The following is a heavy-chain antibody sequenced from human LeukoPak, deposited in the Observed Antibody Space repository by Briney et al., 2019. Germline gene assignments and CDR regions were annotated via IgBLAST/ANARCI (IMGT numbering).Heavy chain of an antibody. Sequence: GGSLRLSCAASGFTFTSYAMSWVRQAPGKGLEWVSVLTGDGNTYYADSVKGRFTNSRDDSKNTLFLQMNSLRAEDTAVYYCAKSPWNSAHDYWGQGTLVTVSS. J-gene: IGHJ4*02. D-gene: IGHD1-1*01. CDR1: GFTFTSYA. CDR2: LTGDGNT. CDR3: AKSPWNSAHDY. V-gene: IGHV3-23*01.